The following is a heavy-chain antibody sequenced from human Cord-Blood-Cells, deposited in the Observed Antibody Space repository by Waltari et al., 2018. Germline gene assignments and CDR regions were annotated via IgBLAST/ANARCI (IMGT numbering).Heavy chain of an antibody. CDR2: ISSSSSTI. V-gene: IGHV3-48*02. CDR3: ASRWGYSSSFDY. J-gene: IGHJ4*02. CDR1: GFTFSSYS. Sequence: EVQLVESGGGLVQPGGSLRLSCAASGFTFSSYSMNWVRQVPGKGLEWVSYISSSSSTIYYADSVKGRFTISRDNAKNSLYLQMNSLRDEDTAVYYCASRWGYSSSFDYWGQGTLVTVSS. D-gene: IGHD6-6*01.